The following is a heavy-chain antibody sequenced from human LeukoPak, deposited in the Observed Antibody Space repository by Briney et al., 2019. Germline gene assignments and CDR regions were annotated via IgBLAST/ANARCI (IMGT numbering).Heavy chain of an antibody. D-gene: IGHD1-26*01. CDR1: GFTFYDYA. V-gene: IGHV3-9*01. CDR2: ISWNSGSI. J-gene: IGHJ3*02. CDR3: AKDMTYRVGATDAFDI. Sequence: VRSLRLSCAASGFTFYDYAMHWVRQAPGKGLWWVSGISWNSGSIAYADYVKGRFTSSRDNAKNSLYLQMNSLRAEDTALYYCAKDMTYRVGATDAFDIWGQGTMVTVSS.